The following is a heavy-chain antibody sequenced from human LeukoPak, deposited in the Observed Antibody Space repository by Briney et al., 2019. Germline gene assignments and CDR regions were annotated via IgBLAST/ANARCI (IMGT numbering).Heavy chain of an antibody. CDR2: ISSSSSYI. CDR1: GFTFSSYG. CDR3: ARDTYSSSWGFDY. Sequence: GGSLRLSCAAPGFTFSSYGMNWVRQAPGKGLEWVSSISSSSSYIYYADSVKGRFTISRDNAKNSLYLQMNSLRAEDTAVYYCARDTYSSSWGFDYWGQGTLVTVSS. J-gene: IGHJ4*02. V-gene: IGHV3-21*01. D-gene: IGHD6-13*01.